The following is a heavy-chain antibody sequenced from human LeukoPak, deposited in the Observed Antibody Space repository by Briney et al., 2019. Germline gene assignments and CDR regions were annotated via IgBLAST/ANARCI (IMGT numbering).Heavy chain of an antibody. CDR1: GYTFTSYG. J-gene: IGHJ4*02. CDR3: ARTTGYYSDTSGYYPYYFDY. CDR2: ISAYNGNT. V-gene: IGHV1-18*01. D-gene: IGHD3-22*01. Sequence: ASVKLSCKASGYTFTSYGISWVRHAPGQGLEWMGWISAYNGNTNYAQKPQGRVTMTTDTSTSTAYMELRSLRSDDTAVYYCARTTGYYSDTSGYYPYYFDYWGQGTLVTVSS.